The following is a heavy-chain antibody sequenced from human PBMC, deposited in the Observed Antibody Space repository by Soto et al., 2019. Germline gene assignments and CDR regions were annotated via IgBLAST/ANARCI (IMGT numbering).Heavy chain of an antibody. CDR2: IYHSGST. CDR3: ARAWPSVDSYGSGVMDV. CDR1: GGSISSYHW. V-gene: IGHV4-4*02. Sequence: QVQLQESGPGLVKPSWTMSVPCAVSGGSISSYHWWNWVRKPPVKGLAWIGEIYHSGSTNYNPSLRSRVTISLDKSKNQFSLRVKAVTAADTAEYYCARAWPSVDSYGSGVMDVWGQGTTVTVSS. D-gene: IGHD5-18*01. J-gene: IGHJ6*02.